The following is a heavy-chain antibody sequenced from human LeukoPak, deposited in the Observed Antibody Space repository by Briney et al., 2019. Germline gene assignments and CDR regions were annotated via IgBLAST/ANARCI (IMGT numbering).Heavy chain of an antibody. CDR3: AREGEYYYDSSGYYGYFDL. CDR2: IYTSGST. CDR1: GGSISSGSYY. J-gene: IGHJ2*01. V-gene: IGHV4-61*02. D-gene: IGHD3-22*01. Sequence: PSQTLSLTCTVSGGSISSGSYYWSWIRQPAGKGLEWIGRIYTSGSTNYNPSLKSRVTISVDTSTNQCSLKLSSVTAADTAVYYCAREGEYYYDSSGYYGYFDLWGRGTLVTVSS.